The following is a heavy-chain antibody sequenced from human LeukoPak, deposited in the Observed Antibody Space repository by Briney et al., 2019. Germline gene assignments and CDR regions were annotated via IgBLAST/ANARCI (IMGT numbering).Heavy chain of an antibody. CDR2: INHSGST. CDR3: ARRSGGSGWYRNYYYYYGMDV. J-gene: IGHJ6*02. CDR1: GGSFSGYY. V-gene: IGHV4-34*01. Sequence: SETLSLTCAVYGGSFSGYYWSWIRQPPGKGLEWIGEINHSGSTNYNPSLKSRVTISVDKSKNQFSLKLSSVTAADTAVYYCARRSGGSGWYRNYYYYYGMDVWGQGTTVTVSS. D-gene: IGHD6-19*01.